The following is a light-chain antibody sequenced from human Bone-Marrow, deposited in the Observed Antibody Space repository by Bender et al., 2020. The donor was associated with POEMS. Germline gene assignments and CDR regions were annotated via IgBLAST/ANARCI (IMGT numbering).Light chain of an antibody. CDR3: CSFAPSVSLS. V-gene: IGLV1-44*01. CDR1: SSNIGAHA. CDR2: SSH. Sequence: QSVLTQPPSASGTPGQRVTISCSGGSSNIGAHAVNWYQHLPGTAPKLLIYSSHRRPSEVPDRFSGSRSGTSASLTISGLQAEDEAVYYCCSFAPSVSLSFGGGTQLTVL. J-gene: IGLJ3*02.